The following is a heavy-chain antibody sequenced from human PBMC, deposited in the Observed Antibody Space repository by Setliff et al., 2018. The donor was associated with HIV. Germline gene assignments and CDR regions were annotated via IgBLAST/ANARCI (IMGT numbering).Heavy chain of an antibody. CDR1: GGSFSAYY. J-gene: IGHJ4*02. D-gene: IGHD3-3*02. V-gene: IGHV4-34*09. Sequence: PSETLSLTCAVYGGSFSAYYWSWVRQPPEKGLEWIGEINPGGSATYNPSLKSRITMSVDTSQNQVSLKLSSVTAADTAVYFCARLEKLDDISYFDYWGQGTLVTVSS. CDR3: ARLEKLDDISYFDY. CDR2: INPGGSA.